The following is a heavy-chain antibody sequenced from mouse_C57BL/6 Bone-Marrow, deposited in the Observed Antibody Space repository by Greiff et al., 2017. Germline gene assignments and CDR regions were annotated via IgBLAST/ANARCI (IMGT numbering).Heavy chain of an antibody. CDR2: IDPSDSYT. V-gene: IGHV1-50*01. CDR1: GYTFTSYW. D-gene: IGHD1-1*01. J-gene: IGHJ2*01. CDR3: ARRDYGRFFDY. Sequence: QVQLQQPGAELVKPGASVKLSCKASGYTFTSYWMQWVKQRPGQGLEWIGEIDPSDSYTNYNQKFKGKATLTVDTSSSTAYMQLSSLTSEDSAVYYCARRDYGRFFDYWGQGTTLTVSS.